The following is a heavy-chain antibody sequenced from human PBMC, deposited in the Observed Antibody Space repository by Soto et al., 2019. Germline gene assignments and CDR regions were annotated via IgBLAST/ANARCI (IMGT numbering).Heavy chain of an antibody. CDR2: ISRGSDYI. D-gene: IGHD2-15*01. J-gene: IGHJ5*01. CDR1: GFSFSDDT. V-gene: IGHV3-21*01. CDR3: AKDSGCVNTGCAYDS. Sequence: EVHLVESGGGLVKPGGYLRLTCAGSGFSFSDDTMNWVRQAPGKGLEWVSSISRGSDYIFYADTVKGRFTISRDNARNSMYLQLSSLRAVDTAVYYCAKDSGCVNTGCAYDSWGQGTLVSVSS.